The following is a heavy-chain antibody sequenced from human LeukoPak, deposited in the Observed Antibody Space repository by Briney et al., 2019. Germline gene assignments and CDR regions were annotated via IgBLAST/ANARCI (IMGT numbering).Heavy chain of an antibody. CDR3: ARDRAVAGYYYYGMDV. CDR1: GYTFTGYY. CDR2: LNPNSGGT. V-gene: IGHV1-2*02. Sequence: ASVKASCKASGYTFTGYYMHWVRQAPGQGLEWMGWLNPNSGGTNYAQKFQGRVTMTRDTSISTAYMELSRLRSDDTAVYYCARDRAVAGYYYYGMDVWGQGTTVTVSS. D-gene: IGHD6-19*01. J-gene: IGHJ6*02.